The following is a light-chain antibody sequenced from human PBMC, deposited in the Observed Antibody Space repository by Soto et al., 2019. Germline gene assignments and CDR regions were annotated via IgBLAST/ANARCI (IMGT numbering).Light chain of an antibody. CDR3: QVWDTSSDHDI. Sequence: SSELTQPPSVSVAPGETARITCGGNEIGTYSVHWYQQKPGQAPVLVIYYDSDRPSGIPERFSGSNSGNTATLTITRVEAGDEADYYCQVWDTSSDHDIYGAGTKLTVL. CDR1: EIGTYS. CDR2: YDS. J-gene: IGLJ2*01. V-gene: IGLV3-21*01.